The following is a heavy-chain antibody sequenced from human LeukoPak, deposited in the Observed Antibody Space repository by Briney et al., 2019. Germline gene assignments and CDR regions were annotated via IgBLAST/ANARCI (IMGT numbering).Heavy chain of an antibody. CDR3: ARDPFDILTGQYGAFDI. Sequence: ASVKVSCKASGYTFTSYGISWVRQAPGQGLEWMGWISAYNGNTNYAQKLQGRVTMTTDTSTSTAYMELSSLRSEDTAVYYCARDPFDILTGQYGAFDIWGQGTRVAVSS. J-gene: IGHJ3*02. CDR1: GYTFTSYG. V-gene: IGHV1-18*01. CDR2: ISAYNGNT. D-gene: IGHD3-9*01.